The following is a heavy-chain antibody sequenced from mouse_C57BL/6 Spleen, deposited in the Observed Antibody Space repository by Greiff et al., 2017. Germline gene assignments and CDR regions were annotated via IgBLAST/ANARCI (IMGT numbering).Heavy chain of an antibody. J-gene: IGHJ2*01. CDR1: GYTFTNYW. CDR2: IYPGGGYT. V-gene: IGHV1-63*01. D-gene: IGHD2-4*01. CDR3: ARGGDYDGYYCDY. Sequence: QVQLQQSGAELVRPGTSVKMSCKASGYTFTNYWIGWAKQRPGHGLEWIGDIYPGGGYTNYNETFKGKATLTADKSSSTAYMQFSSLTSEDSAIYYCARGGDYDGYYCDYWGQGTTLTVAS.